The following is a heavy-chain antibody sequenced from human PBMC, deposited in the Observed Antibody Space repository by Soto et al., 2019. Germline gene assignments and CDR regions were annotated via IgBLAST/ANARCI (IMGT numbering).Heavy chain of an antibody. D-gene: IGHD3-3*01. V-gene: IGHV3-74*01. CDR3: ASDRWSGTPTN. CDR1: GFTFGSYW. J-gene: IGHJ4*02. Sequence: EVQLVESGGGLVQPGGSLRLSCAASGFTFGSYWMHWVRQVPGKGLVWISRIKTDGSHADYADAVKGRFTISRDNAKNTVDLQMNSLGAEDTAVYYCASDRWSGTPTNWGQGTLVIVSS. CDR2: IKTDGSHA.